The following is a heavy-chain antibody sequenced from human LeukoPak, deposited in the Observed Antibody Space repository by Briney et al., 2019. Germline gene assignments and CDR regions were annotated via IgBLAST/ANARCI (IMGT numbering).Heavy chain of an antibody. CDR3: AGDFQGYYYYGMDV. CDR1: GYTFTSYY. J-gene: IGHJ6*02. V-gene: IGHV1-46*01. CDR2: INPSAGST. Sequence: ASVKVSCKASGYTFTSYYMHWVRRAPGQELDWVGIINPSAGSTTYAQKFQGRVTMTRDTSTSTVYMELSSLRSEDTAVYYCAGDFQGYYYYGMDVWGQGTTVTVS.